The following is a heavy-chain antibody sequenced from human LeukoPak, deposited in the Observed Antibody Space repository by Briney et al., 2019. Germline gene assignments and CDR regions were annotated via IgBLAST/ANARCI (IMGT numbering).Heavy chain of an antibody. V-gene: IGHV3-23*01. CDR1: GFTFSSYA. D-gene: IGHD2-2*01. CDR3: AKNLWVVPAKDTSGFDY. Sequence: GGSLRLSCAASGFTFSSYAMSWVRQAPGKGLEWVSAISGSGGSTYYADSVKGRFTISRDNSKNTLYLQMNSLRAEDTAVYYCAKNLWVVPAKDTSGFDYWGQGTLVTVSS. J-gene: IGHJ4*02. CDR2: ISGSGGST.